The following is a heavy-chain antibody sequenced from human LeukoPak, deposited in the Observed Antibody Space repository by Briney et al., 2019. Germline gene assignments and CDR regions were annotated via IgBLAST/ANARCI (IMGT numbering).Heavy chain of an antibody. D-gene: IGHD3-10*01. CDR3: ARPYGSGSYYRVEH. CDR1: GGSFSGYY. J-gene: IGHJ4*02. V-gene: IGHV4-34*01. CDR2: INHSGST. Sequence: SETLSLTCAVYGGSFSGYYWSWIRQPPGKGLEWIGEINHSGSTNYNPSLKSRVTISVGTSKNQFSLKLSSVTAADTAVYYCARPYGSGSYYRVEHWGQGTLVTVSS.